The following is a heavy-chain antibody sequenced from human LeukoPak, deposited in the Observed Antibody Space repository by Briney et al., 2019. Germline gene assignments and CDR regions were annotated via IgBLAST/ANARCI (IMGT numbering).Heavy chain of an antibody. CDR1: GYTFTSYY. CDR3: AREQYYSDSSGYSTLFDY. J-gene: IGHJ4*02. V-gene: IGHV1-46*01. Sequence: ASVKVSCKASGYTFTSYYIHWVRQAPGQGLEWMGLINPTGGSTSYAQKFQGRVTMTRDTSTSTVYMELSSLRSEDTAVYYCAREQYYSDSSGYSTLFDYWGQGTLVTVSS. CDR2: INPTGGST. D-gene: IGHD3-22*01.